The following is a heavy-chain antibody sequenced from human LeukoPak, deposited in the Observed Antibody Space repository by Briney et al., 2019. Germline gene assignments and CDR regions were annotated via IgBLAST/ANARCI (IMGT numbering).Heavy chain of an antibody. CDR1: GGSFSGYY. D-gene: IGHD4-17*01. V-gene: IGHV4-34*01. CDR3: ARVVGYGDYLRPGAFDI. CDR2: INHSGST. Sequence: SETLSLTCAVYGGSFSGYYWSWIRQPPGEGLEWIGEINHSGSTNYNTSFKSRVTISVATSKNQFSLKLSSVTAADTAVYYCARVVGYGDYLRPGAFDIWGQGTMVTVSS. J-gene: IGHJ3*02.